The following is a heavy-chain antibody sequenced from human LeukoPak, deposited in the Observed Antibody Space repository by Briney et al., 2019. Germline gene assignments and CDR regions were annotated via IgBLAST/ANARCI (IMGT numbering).Heavy chain of an antibody. CDR3: AMPMDSYGPLGAFDV. D-gene: IGHD5-18*01. Sequence: PSETLSLTCTVSGGSISSSSYYWGWIRQPPGKGLEWIGSIYYSGSTYYNPSLKSRVTISVDTSKNQFSLKLSSVTAADTAVYYCAMPMDSYGPLGAFDVWGQGTMVTVSS. V-gene: IGHV4-39*07. CDR1: GGSISSSSYY. CDR2: IYYSGST. J-gene: IGHJ3*01.